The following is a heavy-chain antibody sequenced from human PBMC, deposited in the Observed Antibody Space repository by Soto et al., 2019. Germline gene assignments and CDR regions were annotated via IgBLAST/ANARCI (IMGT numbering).Heavy chain of an antibody. J-gene: IGHJ6*02. CDR1: GGTFSSYA. V-gene: IGHV1-69*12. CDR2: IIPIFGTA. CDR3: ARDLEVRAGGYYYGMDV. Sequence: QVQLVQSGAEVKKPGSSVKVSCKASGGTFSSYAISWVRQAPGQGLEWMGGIIPIFGTANYAQKFQGRVTITADESTSTAYMELSSLRSEDTAVYYCARDLEVRAGGYYYGMDVWGQGTTFTVSS. D-gene: IGHD3-10*01.